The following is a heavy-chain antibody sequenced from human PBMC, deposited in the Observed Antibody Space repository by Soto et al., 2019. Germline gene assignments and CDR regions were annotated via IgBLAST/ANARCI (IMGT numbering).Heavy chain of an antibody. D-gene: IGHD2-15*01. Sequence: GGSLRLSCAASGFTFSSYAMHWVRQAPGKGLEWVAVISYDGSNKYYADSVKGRFTISRDNSKNTLYLQMNSLRAEDTAVYYCARVARTGYCSGGSCPVDYWGQGTLVTVP. V-gene: IGHV3-30-3*01. CDR2: ISYDGSNK. J-gene: IGHJ4*02. CDR1: GFTFSSYA. CDR3: ARVARTGYCSGGSCPVDY.